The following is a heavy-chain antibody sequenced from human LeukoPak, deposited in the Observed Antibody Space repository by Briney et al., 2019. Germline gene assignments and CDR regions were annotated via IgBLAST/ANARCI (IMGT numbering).Heavy chain of an antibody. V-gene: IGHV4-28*01. CDR2: IYHSGSG. CDR1: GYSISNDYY. CDR3: TRKATTGPTKAAFDV. D-gene: IGHD4-17*01. Sequence: SEALSLTCAVSGYSISNDYYWGWIRQPPGRGLEWIGHIYHSGSGYYNPSLKSRVAMSVDTSKNQFSLKLSSVTAVDTAVYYCTRKATTGPTKAAFDVWGQGTMVTVSS. J-gene: IGHJ3*01.